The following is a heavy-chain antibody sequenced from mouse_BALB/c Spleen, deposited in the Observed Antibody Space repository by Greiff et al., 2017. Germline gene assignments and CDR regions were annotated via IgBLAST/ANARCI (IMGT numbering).Heavy chain of an antibody. D-gene: IGHD2-14*01. J-gene: IGHJ2*01. CDR1: GYAFTNYW. Sequence: VQLQQSGAELVRPGTSVKISCKASGYAFTNYWLGWVKQRPGHGLEWIGDIYPGSGNTYYNEKFKGKATLTADKSSSTAYMQLSSLTSEDSAVYFCARYYRYDGVDYWGQGTTLTVSS. CDR2: IYPGSGNT. CDR3: ARYYRYDGVDY. V-gene: IGHV1-63*01.